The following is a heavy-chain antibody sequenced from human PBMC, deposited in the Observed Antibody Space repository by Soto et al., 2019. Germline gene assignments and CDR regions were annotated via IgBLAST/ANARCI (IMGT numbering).Heavy chain of an antibody. CDR2: ISDSGGST. CDR1: GLTFRNFA. V-gene: IGHV3-23*01. Sequence: GGSLRLSCAASGLTFRNFAMNWVRQAPGKGLEWVSNISDSGGSTYYADSVKGRFTISRDNSKNTLYLQMNSLRGRDTAIYYCVKEGSGWYSRGCFDFWGRGTMVTVSS. D-gene: IGHD6-19*01. J-gene: IGHJ3*01. CDR3: VKEGSGWYSRGCFDF.